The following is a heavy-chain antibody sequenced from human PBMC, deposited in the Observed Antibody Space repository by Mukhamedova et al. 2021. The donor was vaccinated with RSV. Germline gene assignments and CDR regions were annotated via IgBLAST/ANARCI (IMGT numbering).Heavy chain of an antibody. CDR3: VKGWVGSSGWYGKYY. V-gene: IGHV3-64D*09. J-gene: IGHJ4*02. D-gene: IGHD6-19*01. CDR2: ISSNGGST. Sequence: GLEYVSAISSNGGSTYYADSVKGRFTTSRDNSKNTLYLQMSSLRAEDTAVYYCVKGWVGSSGWYGKYYWCQGTLVTVSS.